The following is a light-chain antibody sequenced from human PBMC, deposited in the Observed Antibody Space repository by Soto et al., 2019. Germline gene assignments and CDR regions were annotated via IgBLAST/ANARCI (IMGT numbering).Light chain of an antibody. V-gene: IGLV2-8*01. CDR3: SSYAAINSLL. CDR1: SSDVGAYDY. CDR2: EVS. Sequence: QSVLTQPPSTSGSPGQSVTISCTGTSSDVGAYDYVSWYQQHPGKAPKLMIYEVSKRPSGVPDRFSGSKSGNTASLTVSGLQAEDEADYYCSSYAAINSLLFGGGTKLTVL. J-gene: IGLJ2*01.